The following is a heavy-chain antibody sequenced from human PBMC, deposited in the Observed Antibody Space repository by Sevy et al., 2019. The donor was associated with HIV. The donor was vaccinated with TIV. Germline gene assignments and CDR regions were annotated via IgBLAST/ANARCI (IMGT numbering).Heavy chain of an antibody. D-gene: IGHD6-6*01. Sequence: ASVKVSCKVSGYTLTELSMHWVRQAPGKGLEWMGGFDPEDGETIYAQKFQGGVTMTEDTSTDTAYMELSSLRSEDTAVYYCATLYSSSSGAFDAFDIWGQGTMVTVSS. CDR2: FDPEDGET. CDR3: ATLYSSSSGAFDAFDI. J-gene: IGHJ3*02. CDR1: GYTLTELS. V-gene: IGHV1-24*01.